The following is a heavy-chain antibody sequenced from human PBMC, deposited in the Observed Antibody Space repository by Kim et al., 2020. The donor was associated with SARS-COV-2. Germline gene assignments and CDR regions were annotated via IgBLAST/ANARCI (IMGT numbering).Heavy chain of an antibody. V-gene: IGHV3-66*01. J-gene: IGHJ4*02. CDR3: ASGSTVTTVDY. Sequence: TVYADYIKDRFTISRDTSKNTLYLQMTSLRPEDTALYYCASGSTVTTVDYWGQGTLVTLSS. CDR2: T. D-gene: IGHD4-17*01.